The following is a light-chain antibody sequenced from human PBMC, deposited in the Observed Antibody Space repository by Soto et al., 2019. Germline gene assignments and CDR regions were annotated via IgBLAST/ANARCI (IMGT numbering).Light chain of an antibody. CDR3: QLRRTTFT. CDR1: QSVSTY. V-gene: IGKV3-11*01. CDR2: DAS. J-gene: IGKJ3*01. Sequence: EIVLTQSPATLSLSPGETATLSCGASQSVSTYLAWYQQKPRQAPRLLIYDASHRATGTPASFSGSGSMTDFTLTISSLDHEDSAVYYCQLRRTTFTFGPGTKVEIK.